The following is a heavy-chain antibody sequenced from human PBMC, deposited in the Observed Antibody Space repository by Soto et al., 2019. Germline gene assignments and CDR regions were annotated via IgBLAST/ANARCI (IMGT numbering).Heavy chain of an antibody. V-gene: IGHV1-69*01. J-gene: IGHJ4*02. Sequence: QGQLVQSGPEVKKPGSSVKVSCKDSGGLFSSFAISWVRQAPGQGLEWLGGIIPVFGTTNYAEKFQDRVTITAEESTNTAYMELSSLTSGDTAIYYCARGGGPYVWFNEFWGQGTLVTVSS. CDR2: IIPVFGTT. CDR1: GGLFSSFA. D-gene: IGHD3-16*01. CDR3: ARGGGPYVWFNEF.